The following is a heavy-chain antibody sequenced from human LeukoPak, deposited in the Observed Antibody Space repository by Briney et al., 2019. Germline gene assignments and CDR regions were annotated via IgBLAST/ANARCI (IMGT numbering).Heavy chain of an antibody. V-gene: IGHV3-23*01. CDR3: ARDYADYVGFFFFDH. CDR2: ISDSGGST. D-gene: IGHD4-17*01. Sequence: GGSLRLSCAASGFAFTNYAMNWVRLAPGKGLEWVSSISDSGGSTYYADSAKGRFTISRDNPKNTLYLQMGSLRAEDTAVYYCARDYADYVGFFFFDHWGQGTLVTVSS. J-gene: IGHJ4*02. CDR1: GFAFTNYA.